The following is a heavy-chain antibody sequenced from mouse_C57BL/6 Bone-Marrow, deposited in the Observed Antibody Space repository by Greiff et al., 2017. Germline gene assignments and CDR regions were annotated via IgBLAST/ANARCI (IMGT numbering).Heavy chain of an antibody. V-gene: IGHV1-64*01. CDR1: GYTFTNYW. D-gene: IGHD2-4*01. J-gene: IGHJ4*01. CDR2: MHPNGGSP. CDR3: ARSYDYDDYTMDY. Sequence: QVQLKQPGAELVQPGASVKLSCKASGYTFTNYWMHWVKQRPGQGLEWIGMMHPNGGSPDYNEKFKSEATLSVDKSSRTAYMELSSLTSEDSAVYYCARSYDYDDYTMDYWGQGTSVTVSS.